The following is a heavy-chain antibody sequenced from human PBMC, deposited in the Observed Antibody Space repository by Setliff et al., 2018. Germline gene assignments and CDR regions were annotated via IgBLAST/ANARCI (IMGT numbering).Heavy chain of an antibody. CDR3: ARAVVGYGDLYYFDC. CDR1: GFTFVNYW. V-gene: IGHV3-74*01. Sequence: PGGSLRLSCAASGFTFVNYWMHWVRQAPGKGLVWVSRVNSDGSSTIYADSVKGRFTISRDNAKNSLYLQMNSLRAEDTAVYYCARAVVGYGDLYYFDCWGQGTLVTVSS. CDR2: VNSDGSST. J-gene: IGHJ4*02. D-gene: IGHD4-17*01.